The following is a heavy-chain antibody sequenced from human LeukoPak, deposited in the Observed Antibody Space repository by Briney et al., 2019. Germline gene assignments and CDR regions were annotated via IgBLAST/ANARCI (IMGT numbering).Heavy chain of an antibody. J-gene: IGHJ5*02. CDR3: ARYSSWYNWFDP. V-gene: IGHV1-8*01. CDR2: MNPNSGNT. CDR1: GYTFTNYD. D-gene: IGHD6-13*01. Sequence: ASVKVSCKASGYTFTNYDVNWVRRATGQGLEWMGWMNPNSGNTGYAQKFQGRVTMTRNTSISTAYMELSSLRSEDTAVYYCARYSSWYNWFDPWGQGTLVTVSS.